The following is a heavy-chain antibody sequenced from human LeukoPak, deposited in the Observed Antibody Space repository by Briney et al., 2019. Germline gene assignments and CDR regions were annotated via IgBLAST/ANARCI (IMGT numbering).Heavy chain of an antibody. J-gene: IGHJ4*02. CDR3: AKDWGEQWLVTSSDY. CDR2: ISYDGSNK. D-gene: IGHD6-19*01. V-gene: IGHV3-30*18. Sequence: GGSLRLSCAASGFTFSSYGMHWVRQAPGKGLEWVAVISYDGSNKYYVDSVKGRFTISRDNSKNTLYLQMNSLRPEDTAVYYCAKDWGEQWLVTSSDYWGQGTLVTVSS. CDR1: GFTFSSYG.